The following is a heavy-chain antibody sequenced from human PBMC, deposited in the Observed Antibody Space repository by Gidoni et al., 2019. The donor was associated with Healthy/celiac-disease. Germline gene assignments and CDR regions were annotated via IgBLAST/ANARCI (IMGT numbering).Heavy chain of an antibody. CDR3: AREKDNPGHAFDI. J-gene: IGHJ3*02. CDR1: GYTITSYY. V-gene: IGHV1-46*04. D-gene: IGHD2-15*01. CDR2: IHARCGST. Sequence: QVQLVQSGAEVKKPGASVKVSCTASGYTITSYYMHWVRQAPGQWREWMGIIHARCGSTSYAQKLQGRVTMTRDTSTSTVYMELSSLRSEDTAVYYCAREKDNPGHAFDIWGQGTMVTVSS.